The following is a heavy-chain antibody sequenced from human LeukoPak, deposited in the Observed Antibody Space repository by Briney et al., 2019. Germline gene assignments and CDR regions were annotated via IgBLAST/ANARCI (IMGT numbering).Heavy chain of an antibody. CDR2: ISGSGGST. Sequence: PGGSLRLSCAASGFTFSSYSMNWVRQAPGKGLEWVSGISGSGGSTYYADFVKGRFTISRDNSKNTLYLQMNSLRAEDTAVYYCARALWFGEFLFDYWGQGTLVTVSS. CDR3: ARALWFGEFLFDY. V-gene: IGHV3-23*01. D-gene: IGHD3-10*01. J-gene: IGHJ4*02. CDR1: GFTFSSYS.